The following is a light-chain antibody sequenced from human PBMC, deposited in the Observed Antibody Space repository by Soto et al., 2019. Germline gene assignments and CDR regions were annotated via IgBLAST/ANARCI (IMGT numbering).Light chain of an antibody. J-gene: IGLJ1*01. CDR3: QSYDSSLSGNV. Sequence: QLVLTQPPSVSGAPGQRVTISCTGSSSNIGAGYDVHWYQQLPGTPPKLLIYGNSNRPSGVPDRFSGSKSGTSASLAITGLQAEDEADYYCQSYDSSLSGNVFGTGTKLTVL. CDR2: GNS. V-gene: IGLV1-40*01. CDR1: SSNIGAGYD.